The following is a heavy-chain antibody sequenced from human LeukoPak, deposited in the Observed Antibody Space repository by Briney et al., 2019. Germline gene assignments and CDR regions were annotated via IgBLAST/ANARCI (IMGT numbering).Heavy chain of an antibody. CDR3: AKPRTTYDYDMDV. Sequence: GGSLRLSCATSGFTFSSYAMNWVRQAPGKGLEWVSSISGSGGSTNNADSVKGRVTISRDNSRNTLYLQMNSLRADDTAVYYCAKPRTTYDYDMDVWRHGTKVTVSS. CDR1: GFTFSSYA. J-gene: IGHJ6*02. V-gene: IGHV3-23*01. CDR2: ISGSGGST. D-gene: IGHD1-7*01.